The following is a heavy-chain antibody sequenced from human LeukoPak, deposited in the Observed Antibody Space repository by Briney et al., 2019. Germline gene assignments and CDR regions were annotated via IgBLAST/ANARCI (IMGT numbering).Heavy chain of an antibody. CDR3: ARGSPYGDYFDY. CDR1: GFTFSSYA. CDR2: ISYDGSNK. J-gene: IGHJ4*02. Sequence: PGGSLRLSCAASGFTFSSYAMHWVRQAPCKGLEWVAVISYDGSNKYYADSVKGRFTISRDNSKNALYLQMNSLRAEDTAVYYCARGSPYGDYFDYWGQGTLVTVSS. D-gene: IGHD4-17*01. V-gene: IGHV3-30-3*01.